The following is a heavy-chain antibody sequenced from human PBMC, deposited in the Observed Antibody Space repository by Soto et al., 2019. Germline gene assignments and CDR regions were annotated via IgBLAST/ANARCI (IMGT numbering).Heavy chain of an antibody. CDR3: ARNMDYYYGRGSGNGHGF. J-gene: IGHJ6*02. V-gene: IGHV1-2*02. CDR1: GYTFTAYY. CDR2: INPKFGDT. Sequence: QVQLVQSGAEVKEPGDSVRVSCEASGYTFTAYYIHWVRQAPGQGLEWMGWINPKFGDTTYAQDFQGRVSMTRDMSINTVYMELSRLTSDDTARYYCARNMDYYYGRGSGNGHGFWGQGTTVTV. D-gene: IGHD3-10*02.